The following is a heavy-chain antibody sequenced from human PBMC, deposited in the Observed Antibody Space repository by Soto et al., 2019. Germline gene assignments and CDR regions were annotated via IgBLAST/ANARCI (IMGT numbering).Heavy chain of an antibody. CDR2: ISSNGGST. D-gene: IGHD3-22*01. CDR1: GFTFSSYA. CDR3: ARGSEYYDSSGYCFDAFDI. Sequence: PGGSLRLSCAASGFTFSSYAMHGVRQAPGKGLEYVSAISSNGGSTYYADSVKGRFTISRDNSKNTLYLQMGSLGAEDMAVYYCARGSEYYDSSGYCFDAFDIWGQGTMVTVSS. V-gene: IGHV3-64*02. J-gene: IGHJ3*02.